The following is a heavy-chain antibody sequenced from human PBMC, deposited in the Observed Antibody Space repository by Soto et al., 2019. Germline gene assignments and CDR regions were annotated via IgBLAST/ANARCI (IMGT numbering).Heavy chain of an antibody. CDR3: VRRHVSATGIDWFDP. V-gene: IGHV1-3*01. D-gene: IGHD6-13*01. CDR1: GYTFTSYG. J-gene: IGHJ5*02. CDR2: INAANGDT. Sequence: QVQLVQSGTEVKKPGASVKVSCKASGYTFTSYGIHWVRQAPGQRLEWMGWINAANGDTKYSPKFQGRVTITRDTSASKAYRELSSLRSEDTAVYYCVRRHVSATGIDWFDPWGQGTLVTVSS.